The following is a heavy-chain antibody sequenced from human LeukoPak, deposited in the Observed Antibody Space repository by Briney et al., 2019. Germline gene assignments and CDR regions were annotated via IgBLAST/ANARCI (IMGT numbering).Heavy chain of an antibody. CDR1: GYTFTSYD. Sequence: ASVKVSCKASGYTFTSYDINWVRQATGQGLEWMGWMNPNSGNTGYAQKFQGRVTMTRNTSISTAYMELSSLRSEDTAVYYCARRVSSSLYYYYYMDVWGKGTTVTVSS. J-gene: IGHJ6*03. CDR2: MNPNSGNT. D-gene: IGHD6-6*01. V-gene: IGHV1-8*01. CDR3: ARRVSSSLYYYYYMDV.